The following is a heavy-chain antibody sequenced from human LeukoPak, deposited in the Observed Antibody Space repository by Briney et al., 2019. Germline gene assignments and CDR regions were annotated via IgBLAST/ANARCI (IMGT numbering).Heavy chain of an antibody. J-gene: IGHJ3*02. D-gene: IGHD3-9*01. CDR3: AKDLSVAGYGAFDI. V-gene: IGHV3-21*01. CDR1: GFTFSSYS. CDR2: ISSSSSYI. Sequence: PGGSLRLSCAASGFTFSSYSMNWVRQAPGKGLEWVSSISSSSSYIYYADSVKGRFTISRDNSKNTLYLQMNSLRAEDTAVYYCAKDLSVAGYGAFDIWGQGTMVTVSS.